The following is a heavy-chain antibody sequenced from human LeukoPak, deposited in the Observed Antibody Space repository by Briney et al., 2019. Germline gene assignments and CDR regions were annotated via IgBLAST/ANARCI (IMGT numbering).Heavy chain of an antibody. Sequence: PGGSLRLSCAASGFIFSNYGMSWVRQAPGKGLEWVSAISGSGDSIDYADSVKGRFTIFRDNSKNTLYLQMNSLRAEDTAVYYCARALLRYFDWLHAPFDYWGQGTLVTVSS. V-gene: IGHV3-23*01. D-gene: IGHD3-9*01. CDR1: GFIFSNYG. J-gene: IGHJ4*02. CDR3: ARALLRYFDWLHAPFDY. CDR2: ISGSGDSI.